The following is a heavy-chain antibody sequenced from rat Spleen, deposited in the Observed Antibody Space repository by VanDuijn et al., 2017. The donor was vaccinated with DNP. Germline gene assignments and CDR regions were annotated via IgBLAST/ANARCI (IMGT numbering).Heavy chain of an antibody. CDR3: ARWNIGTSTLDY. CDR2: ISHSDST. J-gene: IGHJ2*01. V-gene: IGHV3-1*01. Sequence: EVQLQESGPGLVKPSQSLSITCSVTGYSITGNYWAWIRKLPGNKMEWIGNISHSDSTGYNPSLNSRISITRDTSKNQFFLQLSSVTTEDTATYYCARWNIGTSTLDYWGQGVMVTVSS. CDR1: GYSITGNY. D-gene: IGHD1-5*01.